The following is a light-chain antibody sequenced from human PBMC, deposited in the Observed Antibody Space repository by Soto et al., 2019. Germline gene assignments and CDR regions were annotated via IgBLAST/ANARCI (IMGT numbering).Light chain of an antibody. Sequence: QSALTQPRSVSGSPGQSVTISCTGTSSDVGDYNYVSWYQQHPGKAPKLRIYDVSKRPSGVPDRFSGSKSGNTASLTISGLQAEDEADYYCCSYAGSCYVFGTGTKLTVL. CDR3: CSYAGSCYV. V-gene: IGLV2-11*01. CDR1: SSDVGDYNY. J-gene: IGLJ1*01. CDR2: DVS.